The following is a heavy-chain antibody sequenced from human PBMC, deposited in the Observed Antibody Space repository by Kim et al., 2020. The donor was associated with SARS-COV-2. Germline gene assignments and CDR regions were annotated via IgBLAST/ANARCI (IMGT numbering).Heavy chain of an antibody. CDR1: GASISSSSYY. D-gene: IGHD6-13*01. J-gene: IGHJ1*01. CDR3: ARHDEVAAAGTAFHP. Sequence: SETLSLTCTVSGASISSSSYYWGWIRQPPGKGLEWIGSIYYSESTFYNPSLKSRVTLSLGPSMNQFSLKLTSVTAADTAVYYCARHDEVAAAGTAFHPWGQGTLVTVSS. CDR2: IYYSEST. V-gene: IGHV4-39*01.